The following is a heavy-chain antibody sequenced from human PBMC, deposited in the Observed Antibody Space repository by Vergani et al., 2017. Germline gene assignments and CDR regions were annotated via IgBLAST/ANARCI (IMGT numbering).Heavy chain of an antibody. J-gene: IGHJ5*02. CDR2: IFYSGST. D-gene: IGHD3-3*01. CDR1: GGSISTSSYS. V-gene: IGHV4-39*01. CDR3: ARRRSDLWGGGPYNGFDP. Sequence: QLQLQESGPGLVKPSETLSLTCIVSGGSISTSSYSWGWIRQPPGKGLEWIGNIFYSGSTGYNPSLNSRVTISVDTSNNQFSLKLRSVTAADTAVYYCARRRSDLWGGGPYNGFDPWGQGILVTVSS.